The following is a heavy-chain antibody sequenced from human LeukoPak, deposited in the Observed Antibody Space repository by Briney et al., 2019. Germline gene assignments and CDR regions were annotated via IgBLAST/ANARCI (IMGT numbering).Heavy chain of an antibody. D-gene: IGHD6-19*01. CDR2: ISWNSGSI. CDR3: AKDKGIAVLLCYFDY. CDR1: GFTFDDYA. Sequence: PGGSLRLSCAASGFTFDDYAMHWVRQAPGKGLEWVSGISWNSGSIGYADSVKGRFTISRDNAKNSLYLQMNSLRAEDTALYYCAKDKGIAVLLCYFDYWGQGTLVTVSS. J-gene: IGHJ4*02. V-gene: IGHV3-9*01.